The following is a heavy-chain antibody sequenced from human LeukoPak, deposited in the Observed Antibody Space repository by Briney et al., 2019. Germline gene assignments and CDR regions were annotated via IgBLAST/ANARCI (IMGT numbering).Heavy chain of an antibody. CDR1: GGSISSYY. CDR3: ARGRGMDV. CDR2: IYYSGST. J-gene: IGHJ6*02. V-gene: IGHV4-59*01. Sequence: SETLSLTCTVSGGSISSYYRSWIRQPPGKGLEWIGYIYYSGSTNYNPSLKSRVTISVDTSKNQFSLKLSSVTAADTAVYYCARGRGMDVWGQGTTVTVSS.